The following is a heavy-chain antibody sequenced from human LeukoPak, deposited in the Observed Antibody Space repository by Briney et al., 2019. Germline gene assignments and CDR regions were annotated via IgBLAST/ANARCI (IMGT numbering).Heavy chain of an antibody. D-gene: IGHD3-16*01. CDR3: AREDRGHFDY. J-gene: IGHJ4*02. V-gene: IGHV4-59*01. CDR2: IYYSGST. CDR1: GGSISSYY. Sequence: SETLSLTCTVSGGSISSYYWSWLRQPPGKGLEWIGYIYYSGSTNYNPSLKSRVTISVDTSKNQFSLKLSSVTAADTAVYYCAREDRGHFDYWGQGTLVTVSS.